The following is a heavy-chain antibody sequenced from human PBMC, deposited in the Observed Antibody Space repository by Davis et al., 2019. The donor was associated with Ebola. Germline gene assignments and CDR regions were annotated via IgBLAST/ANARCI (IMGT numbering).Heavy chain of an antibody. V-gene: IGHV4-59*02. CDR2: ISNGGRT. CDR3: ARGGRTADY. D-gene: IGHD3-16*01. Sequence: SETLSLTCSVSGGSVGSDYWSWIRQSPGKGLEWIAFISNGGRTIYNPSLRGRVTISIDTSKNQFSLEVRSVTAADTAVYYCARGGRTADYWGQGTLVTVSS. CDR1: GGSVGSDY. J-gene: IGHJ4*02.